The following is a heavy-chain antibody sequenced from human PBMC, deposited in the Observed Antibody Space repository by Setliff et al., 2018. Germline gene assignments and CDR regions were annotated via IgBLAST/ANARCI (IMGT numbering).Heavy chain of an antibody. Sequence: LRLSFAASGFTFNTYAMSWVRQPPGKGLEWVSSISDTAIGIYYTGSVRGRFTISRDNSKKILFLQMNSLRVEDTAIYYCAKDVVGYSSTWPKRDYFDSWGQGTLVTVSS. CDR3: AKDVVGYSSTWPKRDYFDS. CDR1: GFTFNTYA. V-gene: IGHV3-23*01. J-gene: IGHJ4*02. D-gene: IGHD6-13*01. CDR2: ISDTAIGI.